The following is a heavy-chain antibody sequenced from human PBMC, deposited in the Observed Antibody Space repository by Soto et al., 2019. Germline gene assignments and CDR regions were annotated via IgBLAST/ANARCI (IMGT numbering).Heavy chain of an antibody. CDR1: GFSFSSYW. V-gene: IGHV3-7*01. CDR3: ARVAYGNGWIFDY. D-gene: IGHD6-19*01. CDR2: IKQDGSDK. J-gene: IGHJ4*01. Sequence: EVQLVESGGGLVQPGGSLRLSCAASGFSFSSYWMSWVRQASGKGLEWVANIKQDGSDKYYVDSVKGRFTLSRDNAKNSLQLQMSSLRDEDTAIYFCARVAYGNGWIFDYWCQETLVTVSS.